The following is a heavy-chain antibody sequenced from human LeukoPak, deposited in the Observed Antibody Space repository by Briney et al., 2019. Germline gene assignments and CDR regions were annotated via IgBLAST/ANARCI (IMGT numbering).Heavy chain of an antibody. V-gene: IGHV3-23*01. Sequence: GGSLRLSCAASGFTFSSYGMSWVRQAPGKGLEWVSAISGSGGSTYYADSVKGRFTISRDNSKNTLYLQMNSLRAEDTAVYYCAKDYGYSYGSALYYFDYWGQGTLVTVSS. D-gene: IGHD5-18*01. CDR3: AKDYGYSYGSALYYFDY. CDR2: ISGSGGST. J-gene: IGHJ4*02. CDR1: GFTFSSYG.